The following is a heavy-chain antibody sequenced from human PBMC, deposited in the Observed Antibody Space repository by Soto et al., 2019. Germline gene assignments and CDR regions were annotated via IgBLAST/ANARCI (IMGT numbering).Heavy chain of an antibody. V-gene: IGHV4-39*01. D-gene: IGHD1-26*01. J-gene: IGHJ6*02. CDR1: GGSRSSSSYY. CDR3: ARLGYSGSYYGRLYGMDV. Sequence: SENLSLTCTVSGGSRSSSSYYWGWIRQPPGKGLEWIGSISYSGSTYYNPSLKSRVTISVDTSKNQFSLKLSSVTAADTAVYYCARLGYSGSYYGRLYGMDVWGLGTTVT. CDR2: ISYSGST.